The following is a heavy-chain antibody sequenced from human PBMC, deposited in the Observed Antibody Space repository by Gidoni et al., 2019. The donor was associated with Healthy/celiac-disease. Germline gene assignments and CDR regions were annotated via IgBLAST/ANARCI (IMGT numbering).Heavy chain of an antibody. CDR1: GFTFDDYA. D-gene: IGHD6-13*01. CDR3: AKDIAAAGSYTLGY. CDR2: ISWNSGSI. J-gene: IGHJ4*02. Sequence: EVQLVESGGGLVQPGRSLRLSCAASGFTFDDYAMHWVRQAPGKGREWVSGISWNSGSIGYADSVKGRFTISRDNAKNSLYLQMNSLRAEDTALYYCAKDIAAAGSYTLGYWGQGTLVTVSS. V-gene: IGHV3-9*01.